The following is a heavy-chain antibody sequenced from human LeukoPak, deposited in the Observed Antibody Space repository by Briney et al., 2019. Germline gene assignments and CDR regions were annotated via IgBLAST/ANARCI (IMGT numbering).Heavy chain of an antibody. V-gene: IGHV4-4*09. D-gene: IGHD3-9*01. Sequence: SETLSLTCTVSGGSISPYYWSWIRQPPGKGLEWIGYIYTSGSTNYNPSLESRVTISVDTSKNQFSLKLSSVTAADTAVYYCARDQRGDYDILTGYPGYWYFDLWGRGTLVTVSS. CDR1: GGSISPYY. CDR3: ARDQRGDYDILTGYPGYWYFDL. J-gene: IGHJ2*01. CDR2: IYTSGST.